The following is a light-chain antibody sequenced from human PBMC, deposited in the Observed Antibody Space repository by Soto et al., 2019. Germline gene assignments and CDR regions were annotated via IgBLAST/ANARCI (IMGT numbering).Light chain of an antibody. V-gene: IGKV3-20*01. CDR3: QQYGSAPST. CDR1: QSVSSSY. CDR2: GAS. J-gene: IGKJ1*01. Sequence: DIVLTLSPGTLSLSTGERATLSCRASQSVSSSYLAWYQQKPGQAPRLLIYGASSRATGIPDRFSGSGSGTDFTLTISRLEPEDFAVYYCQQYGSAPSTFGQGTKVDIK.